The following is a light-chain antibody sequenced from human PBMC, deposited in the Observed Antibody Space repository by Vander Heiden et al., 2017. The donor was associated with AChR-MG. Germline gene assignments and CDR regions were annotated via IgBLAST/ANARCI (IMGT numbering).Light chain of an antibody. Sequence: DIQMTPSPSTLSASVGDRVTITCRASQSISSWLAWYQQKPGKAPKLLIYKASSLESGVPSRFSGSGSGTEFTLTISSLQPDDFATYYCQQDNSSIFTFGHGTKVDIK. CDR3: QQDNSSIFT. V-gene: IGKV1-5*03. CDR1: QSISSW. J-gene: IGKJ3*01. CDR2: KAS.